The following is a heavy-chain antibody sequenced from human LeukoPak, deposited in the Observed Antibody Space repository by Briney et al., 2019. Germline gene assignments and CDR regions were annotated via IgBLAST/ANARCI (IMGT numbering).Heavy chain of an antibody. CDR2: IYYSGST. CDR3: ARQIAAAGTSYFDY. D-gene: IGHD6-13*01. Sequence: SETLSLTCTVSGGSISSYYWSWIRQPPGKGLEWIGYIYYSGSTNYNPSLKSRVTISVDTSKNQFSPKLSSVTAADTAVYYCARQIAAAGTSYFDYWGQGTLVTVSS. V-gene: IGHV4-59*08. CDR1: GGSISSYY. J-gene: IGHJ4*02.